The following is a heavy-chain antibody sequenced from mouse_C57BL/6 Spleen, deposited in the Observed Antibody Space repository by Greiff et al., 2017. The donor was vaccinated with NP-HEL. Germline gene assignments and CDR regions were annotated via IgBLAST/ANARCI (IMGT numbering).Heavy chain of an antibody. D-gene: IGHD4-1*01. V-gene: IGHV5-4*01. Sequence: EVQRVESGGGLVKPGGSLKLSCAASGFTFSSYAMSWVRQTPEKRLEWVATISDGGSYTYYPDNVKGRFTISRDNAKNNLYLQMSHLKSEDTAMYYCARDRGANWDYFDYWGQGTTLTVSS. CDR1: GFTFSSYA. CDR3: ARDRGANWDYFDY. J-gene: IGHJ2*01. CDR2: ISDGGSYT.